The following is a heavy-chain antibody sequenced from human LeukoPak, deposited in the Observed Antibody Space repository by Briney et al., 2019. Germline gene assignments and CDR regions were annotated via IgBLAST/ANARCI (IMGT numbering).Heavy chain of an antibody. CDR1: GFTVSSNY. V-gene: IGHV3-53*01. CDR3: VHSSNWEGAFDY. J-gene: IGHJ4*02. Sequence: GGSLRLSCAASGFTVSSNYMSWVRQAPGKGLEWVSVIYSGGSTYYADSVKGRFTISRDNSKNTLYLQMNSLRAEDTAVYYCVHSSNWEGAFDYWGQGTLVTVSS. CDR2: IYSGGST. D-gene: IGHD6-13*01.